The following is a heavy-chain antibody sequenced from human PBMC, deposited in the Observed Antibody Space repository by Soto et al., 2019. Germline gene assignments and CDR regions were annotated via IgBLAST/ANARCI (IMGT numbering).Heavy chain of an antibody. CDR1: GFFISSGNY. D-gene: IGHD2-15*01. Sequence: SETLSLTCAVSGFFISSGNYWGWIRKPPGKGLEWIGSIFHGGNTYYNPSLKSRVTISVDMSKNQFSLKLNSVTAADTAVDYCARARWYDDFDVWGQGTVVTVSS. CDR2: IFHGGNT. J-gene: IGHJ3*01. CDR3: ARARWYDDFDV. V-gene: IGHV4-38-2*01.